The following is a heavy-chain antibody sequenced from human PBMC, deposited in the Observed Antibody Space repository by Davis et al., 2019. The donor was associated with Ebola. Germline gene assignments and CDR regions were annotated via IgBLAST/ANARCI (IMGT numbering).Heavy chain of an antibody. CDR1: EFTFSSYT. Sequence: GESLKISCAASEFTFSSYTMGWVRQAPGKGLEWVSGISSSGGSTYYADSVKGRFTISRDNSKNTLYLQMNSLRAEDTAVYYCAKSSGSYSPFDYWGQGTLVTVSS. V-gene: IGHV3-23*01. J-gene: IGHJ4*02. CDR2: ISSSGGST. CDR3: AKSSGSYSPFDY. D-gene: IGHD1-26*01.